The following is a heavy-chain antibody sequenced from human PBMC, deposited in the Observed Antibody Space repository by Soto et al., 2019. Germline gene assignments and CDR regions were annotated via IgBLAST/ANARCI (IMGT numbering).Heavy chain of an antibody. CDR3: ARDRDDYGSGNYYNRIDF. Sequence: QVQLVQSGAEVKKPGSSVKVSCKASGGIFSTYAISWLRQAPGQGLEWMGGIIPIFGTPNYAQRFQGRVTITEDDSTSTDYMELSRLRSEDTAVYYCARDRDDYGSGNYYNRIDFWGQGTLVTVSS. CDR2: IIPIFGTP. D-gene: IGHD3-10*01. J-gene: IGHJ4*02. V-gene: IGHV1-69*01. CDR1: GGIFSTYA.